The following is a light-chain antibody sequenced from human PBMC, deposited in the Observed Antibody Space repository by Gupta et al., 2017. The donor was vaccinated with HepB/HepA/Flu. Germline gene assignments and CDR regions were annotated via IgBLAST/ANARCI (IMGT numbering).Light chain of an antibody. CDR2: DAS. J-gene: IGKJ1*01. V-gene: IGKV3-11*01. Sequence: EIVLRQSPATLSLSPGERATLSCRASQSVTNYVAWYQQKPGQAPRLIIYDASNRDPGIPARFSGSGCGKELTLTISSRDPEDFAVYYCQQRSNRPPWTFGQGTTVEI. CDR3: QQRSNRPPWT. CDR1: QSVTNY.